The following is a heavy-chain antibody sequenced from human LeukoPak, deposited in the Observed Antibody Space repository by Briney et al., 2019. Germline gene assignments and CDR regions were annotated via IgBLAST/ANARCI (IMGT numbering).Heavy chain of an antibody. D-gene: IGHD3-22*01. CDR3: ARDYDPPRQD. CDR2: ISSSGSTI. Sequence: GGSLRLSCAASGFTFSIYEMNWVRQPPGKGLEWVSYISSSGSTIYYADSVKGRFTISRDNAKNSLYLQMNSLRAEDTAVYYCARDYDPPRQDRGQGTLVTVSS. V-gene: IGHV3-48*03. J-gene: IGHJ4*02. CDR1: GFTFSIYE.